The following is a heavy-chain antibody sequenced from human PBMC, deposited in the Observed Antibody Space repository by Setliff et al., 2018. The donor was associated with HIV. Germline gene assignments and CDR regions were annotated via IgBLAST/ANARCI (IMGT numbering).Heavy chain of an antibody. CDR2: ISAYNGNT. CDR1: GYTFTSYG. D-gene: IGHD1-26*01. Sequence: GASVKVSCKASGYTFTSYGISWVRQAPGQGLEWMGWISAYNGNTNYAQKLQGRVTMTTDTSASTAYMELSSLRSEDTALYYCARGQSQGYAYSGSYGAFDIWGQGTMVTVSS. J-gene: IGHJ3*02. V-gene: IGHV1-18*01. CDR3: ARGQSQGYAYSGSYGAFDI.